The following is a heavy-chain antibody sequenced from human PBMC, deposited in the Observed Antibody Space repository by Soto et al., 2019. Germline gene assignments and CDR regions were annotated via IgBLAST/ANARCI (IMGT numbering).Heavy chain of an antibody. V-gene: IGHV4-31*03. Sequence: SETLSLTCTVSGGSISSGGYYWSWIRQHPGKGLEWIGYIYYSGSTYYNPSLKSRVTISVDTSKNQFSLKLSSVTAADTAVYYCAREGSGYEAPDYYYGMDVWGQGTTVT. CDR3: AREGSGYEAPDYYYGMDV. CDR2: IYYSGST. D-gene: IGHD5-12*01. J-gene: IGHJ6*02. CDR1: GGSISSGGYY.